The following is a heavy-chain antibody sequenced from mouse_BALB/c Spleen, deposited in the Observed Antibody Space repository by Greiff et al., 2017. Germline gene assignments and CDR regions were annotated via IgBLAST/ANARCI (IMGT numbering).Heavy chain of an antibody. Sequence: VKLMESGPGLVAPSQSLSITCTVSGFSLTSYGVHWVRQPPGKGLEWLGVIWAGGSTNYNSALMSRLSISKDNSKSQVFLKMNSLQTDDTAMYYCAREGGYDGYAMDYWGQGTSVTVSS. CDR2: IWAGGST. CDR3: AREGGYDGYAMDY. CDR1: GFSLTSYG. D-gene: IGHD2-2*01. V-gene: IGHV2-9*02. J-gene: IGHJ4*01.